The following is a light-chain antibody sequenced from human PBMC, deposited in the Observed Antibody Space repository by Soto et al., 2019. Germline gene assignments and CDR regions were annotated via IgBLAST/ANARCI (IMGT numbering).Light chain of an antibody. V-gene: IGLV3-1*01. Sequence: SYELTQPPSVSVSPGQTASITCSGDKLGDKYACWYQQKPGQSPVLVIYQDSKRPSGIPERLSGSNSGNTATLTISGTQAMDEADYYCQAWDSSTGHVVFGGGTQLTVL. J-gene: IGLJ2*01. CDR3: QAWDSSTGHVV. CDR1: KLGDKY. CDR2: QDS.